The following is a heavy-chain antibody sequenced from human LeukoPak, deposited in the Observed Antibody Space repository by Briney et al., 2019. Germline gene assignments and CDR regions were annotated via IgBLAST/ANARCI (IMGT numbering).Heavy chain of an antibody. Sequence: ASVKVSCKASGYTFTGYYMHWVRQAPGQGLEWMGWINPNSGGTNYAQKFQGRVTMTRDTSISTAYMELSRLRSDDTAVYYCAGTVVCDLPAGLGMDVWGQGTTVTVSS. CDR1: GYTFTGYY. CDR3: AGTVVCDLPAGLGMDV. D-gene: IGHD3-3*01. J-gene: IGHJ6*02. V-gene: IGHV1-2*02. CDR2: INPNSGGT.